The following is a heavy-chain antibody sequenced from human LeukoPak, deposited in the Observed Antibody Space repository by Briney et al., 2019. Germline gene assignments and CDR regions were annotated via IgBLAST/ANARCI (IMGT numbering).Heavy chain of an antibody. Sequence: PSETLSLTCTVSGDSVSSYYWSWIRQPPEKGLEWIGYISYSGSTNYNPSLRGRVTISVDTSKNQFSLKLSSVTAADTAVYYCARGHRRSSWYLGMDVWGQGTTVTVSS. CDR2: ISYSGST. CDR3: ARGHRRSSWYLGMDV. V-gene: IGHV4-59*02. CDR1: GDSVSSYY. D-gene: IGHD6-13*01. J-gene: IGHJ6*02.